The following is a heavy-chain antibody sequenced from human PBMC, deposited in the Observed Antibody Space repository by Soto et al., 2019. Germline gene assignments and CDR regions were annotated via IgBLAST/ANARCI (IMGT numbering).Heavy chain of an antibody. J-gene: IGHJ5*02. V-gene: IGHV1-69*08. Sequence: QVQLVQSGAEVKKPGSSVKVSCKASGGTFSSYTISWVRQAPGQGLEWMGRIIPILGIANYAQKFQGRVTITADKSTSTAYMELSSLRSEDTAVYYCARDTCSSTGCYRTRGGGFDPWGQGTLVTVSS. CDR2: IIPILGIA. CDR1: GGTFSSYT. CDR3: ARDTCSSTGCYRTRGGGFDP. D-gene: IGHD2-2*01.